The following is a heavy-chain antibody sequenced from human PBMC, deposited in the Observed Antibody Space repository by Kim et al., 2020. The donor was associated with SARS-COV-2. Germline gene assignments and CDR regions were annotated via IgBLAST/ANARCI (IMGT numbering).Heavy chain of an antibody. Sequence: GGSLRLSCAASGFTFSGFWMTWVRQAPGKGLEWLGNINEDGSEKYYAGSVEGRFTISRDNVKNSVYLYMTALRGDDTAVYYCARGTSCTNWGQGTLVTVSS. V-gene: IGHV3-7*03. CDR2: INEDGSEK. D-gene: IGHD2-2*01. CDR1: GFTFSGFW. J-gene: IGHJ4*02. CDR3: ARGTSCTN.